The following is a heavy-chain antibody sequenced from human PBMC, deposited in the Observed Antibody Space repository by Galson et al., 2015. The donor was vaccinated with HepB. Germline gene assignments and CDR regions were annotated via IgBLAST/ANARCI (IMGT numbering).Heavy chain of an antibody. CDR3: AREKVAGKKRGIHY. J-gene: IGHJ4*02. CDR2: TYYRSKWYN. V-gene: IGHV6-1*01. Sequence: CAISGDSVSSHSAAWNWIRQSPSRGLEWLGRTYYRSKWYNDYAVSVKSRITINPDTSKNQFSLQLNSVTPEDTAVYYCAREKVAGKKRGIHYWGQGTLVTVSS. CDR1: GDSVSSHSAA. D-gene: IGHD6-19*01.